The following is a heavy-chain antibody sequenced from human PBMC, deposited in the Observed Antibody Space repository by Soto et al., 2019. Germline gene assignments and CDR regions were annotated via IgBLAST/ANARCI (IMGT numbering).Heavy chain of an antibody. D-gene: IGHD5-12*01. CDR3: TRPDSGYGDYYYYGMDV. Sequence: EVQLVESGGGLVQPGGSLKLSCAASGFTFSGSAMHWVRQASGKGLEWVGRIRSKSNSYATEYAASVKGRFTISRNDSKNTAYLQMNSLKTEDTAVYYCTRPDSGYGDYYYYGMDVWGQGTTVTVSS. J-gene: IGHJ6*02. CDR2: IRSKSNSYAT. V-gene: IGHV3-73*02. CDR1: GFTFSGSA.